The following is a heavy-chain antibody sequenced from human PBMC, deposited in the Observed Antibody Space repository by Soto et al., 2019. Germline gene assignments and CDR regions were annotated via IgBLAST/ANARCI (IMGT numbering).Heavy chain of an antibody. CDR1: GGSISSSSYY. CDR3: TRDPSDSFHGDY. D-gene: IGHD3-22*01. Sequence: SETLSLTCTVSGGSISSSSYYWGWIRQPPGKGLEWIGYIYYSGSTYYNPSLKSRFTISRDNSKNTLYLQMSNLRAEDTAVYYCTRDPSDSFHGDYWGQGTLVTVSS. J-gene: IGHJ4*02. CDR2: IYYSGST. V-gene: IGHV4-39*02.